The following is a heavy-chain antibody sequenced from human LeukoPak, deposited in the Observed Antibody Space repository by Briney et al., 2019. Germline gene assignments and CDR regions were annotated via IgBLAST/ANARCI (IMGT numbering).Heavy chain of an antibody. CDR1: GFTFSSYS. V-gene: IGHV3-21*01. CDR3: ARVNAGRDGYNFDY. CDR2: ISSSSSYV. Sequence: PGGSLRLSCAASGFTFSSYSMNWVRQAPGKGLEWVSSISSSSSYVYYADSVKGRFTISRDIAKNSLYPQMNSLRAEDTAVYYCARVNAGRDGYNFDYWGQGTLVTVSS. D-gene: IGHD5-24*01. J-gene: IGHJ4*02.